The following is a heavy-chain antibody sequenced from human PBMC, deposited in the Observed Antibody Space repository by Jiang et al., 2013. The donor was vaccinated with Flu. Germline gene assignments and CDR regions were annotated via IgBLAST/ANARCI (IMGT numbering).Heavy chain of an antibody. V-gene: IGHV4-4*07. J-gene: IGHJ5*02. CDR2: IYTSGRS. CDR1: GGSIKNYY. CDR3: AQDRSGYNWYDP. Sequence: SLTCTVSGGSIKNYYWTWIRQPAGKGLEWIGHIYTSGRSNYNPSLKSRVTMSVDTSKNQFSLNLSSVTAADTAVYYCAQDRSGYNWYDPWGQGTLVTVSS. D-gene: IGHD3-22*01.